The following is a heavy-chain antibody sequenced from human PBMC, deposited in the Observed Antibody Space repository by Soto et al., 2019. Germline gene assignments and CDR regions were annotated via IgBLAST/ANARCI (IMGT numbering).Heavy chain of an antibody. Sequence: KPSETLSLTCTVSGGSISNYYWSWIRQPAGKGLVWIGRIYTSGSTSYNPSLKSRVTMSVDTSKNQFSPKLSSVTAADTAVYFCAREEGDSATYGNNWFDPWGQGTLVTVSS. V-gene: IGHV4-4*07. D-gene: IGHD1-26*01. CDR1: GGSISNYY. J-gene: IGHJ5*02. CDR2: IYTSGST. CDR3: AREEGDSATYGNNWFDP.